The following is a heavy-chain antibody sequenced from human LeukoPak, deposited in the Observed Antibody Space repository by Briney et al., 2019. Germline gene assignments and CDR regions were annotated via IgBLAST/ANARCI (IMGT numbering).Heavy chain of an antibody. Sequence: PGGSLRLFCAVSGFTFSSYAMHWVRQAPGKGLEWVAVISYDGSNRYYADSVKGRFTISRDNSKNTLYLQMNSLRAEDTAVYYCARDWILLWFGELWDWFDPWGQGTLVTVSS. V-gene: IGHV3-30*04. J-gene: IGHJ5*02. CDR3: ARDWILLWFGELWDWFDP. CDR2: ISYDGSNR. D-gene: IGHD3-10*01. CDR1: GFTFSSYA.